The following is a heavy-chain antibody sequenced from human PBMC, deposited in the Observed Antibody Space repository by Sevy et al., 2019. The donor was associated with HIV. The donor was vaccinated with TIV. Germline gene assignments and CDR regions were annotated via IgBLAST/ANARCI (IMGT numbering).Heavy chain of an antibody. V-gene: IGHV4-59*01. CDR1: GGSMNIYY. Sequence: SETLSLTCTVSGGSMNIYYWSRIRQPPWKGLEWIGYIYYSRSTNYNPSLKSRVTISVDTSKNQFSLKLRSVTAADTAVYYCARVGFNWNDVDYWGQGTLVTVSS. D-gene: IGHD1-20*01. CDR3: ARVGFNWNDVDY. CDR2: IYYSRST. J-gene: IGHJ4*02.